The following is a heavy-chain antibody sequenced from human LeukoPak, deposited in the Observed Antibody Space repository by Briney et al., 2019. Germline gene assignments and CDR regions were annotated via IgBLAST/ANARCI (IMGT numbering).Heavy chain of an antibody. V-gene: IGHV4-4*02. CDR2: IYHSGST. J-gene: IGHJ4*02. D-gene: IGHD2-15*01. CDR3: ARGGKFCSGGSCYLVDY. Sequence: SETLSLTCAVSGGSISSSNWWSWVRQPPGKGREWIGEIYHSGSTNYNPSLKSRVTISVDTSKNQFSLRLSSVTAADTAVYYCARGGKFCSGGSCYLVDYWGQGTLVTVSS. CDR1: GGSISSSNW.